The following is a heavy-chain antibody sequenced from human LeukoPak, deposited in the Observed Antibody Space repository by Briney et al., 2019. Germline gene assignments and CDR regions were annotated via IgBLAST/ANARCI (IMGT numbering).Heavy chain of an antibody. CDR1: GFTFDDYA. J-gene: IGHJ4*02. CDR2: ISWNSGSI. V-gene: IGHV3-9*03. Sequence: GRSLRLSCAASGFTFDDYAMHWVQQAPGKGLEWVSGISWNSGSIGYADSVKGRFTISRDNAKNSLYLQMNSLRAEDMALYYCAKSQSRYQLLVSGLFDYWGQGTLVTVSS. D-gene: IGHD2-2*01. CDR3: AKSQSRYQLLVSGLFDY.